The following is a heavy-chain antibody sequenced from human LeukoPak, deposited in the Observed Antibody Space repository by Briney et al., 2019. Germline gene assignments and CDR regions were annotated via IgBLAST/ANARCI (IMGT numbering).Heavy chain of an antibody. J-gene: IGHJ6*02. CDR1: GFTFSSYS. CDR2: ISSSSSSI. Sequence: GGSLRLSCAASGFTFSSYSVNWVRQAPGKGLEWVSSISSSSSSIYYAESVKGRFTISRDNAKNSLYLQMKSLRAEDTAVYYCARVVAGSVYNCGMDVWGQGTTVTVSS. CDR3: ARVVAGSVYNCGMDV. D-gene: IGHD6-19*01. V-gene: IGHV3-21*01.